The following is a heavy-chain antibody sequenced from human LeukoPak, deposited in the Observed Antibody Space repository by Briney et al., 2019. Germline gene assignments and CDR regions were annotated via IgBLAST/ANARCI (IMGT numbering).Heavy chain of an antibody. D-gene: IGHD3-22*01. J-gene: IGHJ4*02. Sequence: GGSLRLSCAASGFTFSSYSMNWVRQAPGKGLEWVSSISSSSTYIYYADSVKGRFTISRDNAKKSLYLQMNSLRAEDTAVYYCARDSAYYYDSRLQYYFDYWGQGTLVTVSS. CDR3: ARDSAYYYDSRLQYYFDY. CDR2: ISSSSTYI. V-gene: IGHV3-21*01. CDR1: GFTFSSYS.